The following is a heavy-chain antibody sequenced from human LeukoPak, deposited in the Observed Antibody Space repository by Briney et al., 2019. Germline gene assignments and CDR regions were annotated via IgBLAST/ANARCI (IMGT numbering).Heavy chain of an antibody. CDR2: IIPIFGTA. J-gene: IGHJ4*02. V-gene: IGHV1-69*05. CDR3: ARERLSGYSYGSELDY. CDR1: GGTFSSYA. Sequence: ASVKVSCKASGGTFSSYAISWVRQAPGQGLEWMGRIIPIFGTANYAQKFQGRVTITTDESTSTAYMELRSLRSDDTAVYYCARERLSGYSYGSELDYWGQGTLLTVSS. D-gene: IGHD5-18*01.